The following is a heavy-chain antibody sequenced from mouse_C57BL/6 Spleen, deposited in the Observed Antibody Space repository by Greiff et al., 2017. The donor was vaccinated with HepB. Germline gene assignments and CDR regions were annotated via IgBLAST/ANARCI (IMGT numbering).Heavy chain of an antibody. CDR1: GYTFTDYY. Sequence: VKLQESGAELVRPGASVKLSCKASGYTFTDYYINWVKQRPGQGLEWIARIYPGSGNTYYNEKFKGKATLTAEKSSSTAYMQLSSLTSEDSAVYFWAREAFITAVVGMDYWGQGTSVTVAS. CDR2: IYPGSGNT. V-gene: IGHV1-76*01. D-gene: IGHD1-1*01. CDR3: AREAFITAVVGMDY. J-gene: IGHJ4*01.